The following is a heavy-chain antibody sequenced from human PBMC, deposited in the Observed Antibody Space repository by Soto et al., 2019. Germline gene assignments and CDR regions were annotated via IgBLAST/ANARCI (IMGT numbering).Heavy chain of an antibody. V-gene: IGHV1-69*13. CDR3: AREWELPLSTGDYTDAFDI. CDR1: GGTFSSSA. Sequence: SVKXSCKASGGTFSSSAISWVRQAPGQGLEWMGGIIPIFGTANYAQKFQGRVTITADESTSTAYMELSSLRSEDTAVYYCAREWELPLSTGDYTDAFDIWGQGTMVTVSS. J-gene: IGHJ3*02. CDR2: IIPIFGTA. D-gene: IGHD1-26*01.